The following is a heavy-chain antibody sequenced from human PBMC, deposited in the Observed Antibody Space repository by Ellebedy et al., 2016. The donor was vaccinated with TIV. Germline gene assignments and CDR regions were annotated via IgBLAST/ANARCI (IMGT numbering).Heavy chain of an antibody. D-gene: IGHD1/OR15-1a*01. CDR2: VYYSGST. V-gene: IGHV4-59*12. CDR1: GGSISSYY. CDR3: AREKLNNEFGLDV. J-gene: IGHJ6*02. Sequence: SETLSLTCTVSGGSISSYYWNWIRQPPGKRLEWIGYVYYSGSTNYNPSLKSRLTISVDTSKNQFSLKLDSVTAADTAVYYCAREKLNNEFGLDVWGQGTTVTVSS.